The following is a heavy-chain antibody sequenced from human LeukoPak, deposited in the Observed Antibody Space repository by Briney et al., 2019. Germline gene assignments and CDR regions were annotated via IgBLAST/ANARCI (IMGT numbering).Heavy chain of an antibody. CDR2: ISSSSSYI. J-gene: IGHJ5*02. CDR3: ARGPYSSSWYDWFDP. CDR1: GFTFSSYS. V-gene: IGHV3-21*01. Sequence: PGGSLRLSCAASGFTFSSYSMNWARQAPGKGLEWVSSISSSSSYIYYADSVKGRFTISRDNAKNSLYLQMNSLRAEDTAVYYCARGPYSSSWYDWFDPWGQGTLVTVSS. D-gene: IGHD6-13*01.